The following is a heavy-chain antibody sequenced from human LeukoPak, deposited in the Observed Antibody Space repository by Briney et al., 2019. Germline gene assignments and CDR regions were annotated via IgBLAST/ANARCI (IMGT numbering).Heavy chain of an antibody. D-gene: IGHD1-26*01. V-gene: IGHV4-31*03. CDR2: SYYSDST. CDR1: GGSISSGGYY. CDR3: ARVPELGYFDY. Sequence: SQTLSLTCTVSGGSISSGGYYWSWIRQHPGKGLEWIGYSYYSDSTYYNLSLKSRVTISVDTSKNQFSLKLSSVTAADTAVYYCARVPELGYFDYWGQGTLVTVSS. J-gene: IGHJ4*02.